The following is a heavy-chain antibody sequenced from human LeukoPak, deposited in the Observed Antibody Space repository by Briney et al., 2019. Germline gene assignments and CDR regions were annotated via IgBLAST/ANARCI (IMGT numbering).Heavy chain of an antibody. CDR2: ISYDGSNK. Sequence: PGGSLRLSCAASGFTFSSYAMHWVRQAPGKGLEWVAVISYDGSNKYYEDSVKGRFTISRDNSKNTLYLQMNSLRAEDTAVYYCARGVGNFRYFFDYWGQGTLVTVSS. CDR3: ARGVGNFRYFFDY. D-gene: IGHD2/OR15-2a*01. CDR1: GFTFSSYA. V-gene: IGHV3-30*04. J-gene: IGHJ4*02.